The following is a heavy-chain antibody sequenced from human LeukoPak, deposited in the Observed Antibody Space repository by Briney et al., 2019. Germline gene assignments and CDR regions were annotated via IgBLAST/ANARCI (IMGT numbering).Heavy chain of an antibody. CDR2: IKSKTDAGTT. D-gene: IGHD1-26*01. J-gene: IGHJ4*02. Sequence: GGSLRLSCAASGFTFSKAWMTWVRQAPGKGRGWFSSIKSKTDAGTTDYAAPVNGRFTISRDDSNTTLYLQMNSLKAEDTALYYCTTGGNYFAYWAQGTLVTVSS. V-gene: IGHV3-15*01. CDR1: GFTFSKAW. CDR3: TTGGNYFAY.